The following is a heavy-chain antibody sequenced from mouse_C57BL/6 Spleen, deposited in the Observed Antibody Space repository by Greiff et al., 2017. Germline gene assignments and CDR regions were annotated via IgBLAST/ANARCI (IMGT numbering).Heavy chain of an antibody. D-gene: IGHD2-4*01. CDR3: ARVRGYDYDGWYFDV. CDR2: INPSNGGT. CDR1: GYTFTSYW. Sequence: QVQLQQSGTELVKPGASVKLSCKASGYTFTSYWMHWVKQRPGQGLEWIGNINPSNGGTNYNEKFKSKATLTVDKSSSTAYMQLSSLTSEDSAVYYCARVRGYDYDGWYFDVWGTGTTVTVSS. J-gene: IGHJ1*03. V-gene: IGHV1-53*01.